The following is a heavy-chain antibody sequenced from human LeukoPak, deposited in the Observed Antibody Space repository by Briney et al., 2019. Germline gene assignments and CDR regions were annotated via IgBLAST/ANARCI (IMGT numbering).Heavy chain of an antibody. CDR1: GYTFTSYY. V-gene: IGHV1-46*01. CDR2: INPSGGST. J-gene: IGHJ4*02. D-gene: IGHD3-22*01. CDR3: ARDSSGYYYTFDY. Sequence: ASVKVSCKASGYTFTSYYMHWVRQAPGQGLEWMGIINPSGGSTSYAQKFQGRVAMTRDTSTSTVYMELSSLRSKDTAVYYCARDSSGYYYTFDYWGQGTLVTVSS.